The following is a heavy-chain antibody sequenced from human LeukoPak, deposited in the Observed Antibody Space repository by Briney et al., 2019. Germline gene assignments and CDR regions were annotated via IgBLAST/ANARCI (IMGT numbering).Heavy chain of an antibody. J-gene: IGHJ6*04. D-gene: IGHD3-10*02. CDR3: AELGITMIGGV. V-gene: IGHV3-48*03. Sequence: PGGSLRLSCAASGFTFSSYEMNWVRQAPGKGLEWVSYISSSGSTINYADSVKGRSTISRDNAKNSLYLQMNSLRAEDTAVYYCAELGITMIGGVWGKGTTVTISS. CDR1: GFTFSSYE. CDR2: ISSSGSTI.